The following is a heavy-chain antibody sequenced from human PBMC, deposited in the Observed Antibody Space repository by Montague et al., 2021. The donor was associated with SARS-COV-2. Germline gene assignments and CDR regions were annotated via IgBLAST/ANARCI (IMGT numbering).Heavy chain of an antibody. V-gene: IGHV4-39*07. CDR1: GGSISTSYY. J-gene: IGHJ6*02. CDR3: ARDATVTTFYYYGMDV. D-gene: IGHD4-17*01. Sequence: SETLSLTCTVSGGSISTSYYWGWIRQPPGKGLEWIGSIYYSGSTYYNPSLKSRVTISVDTSKNQFSLKLSSVTAADTAVYYCARDATVTTFYYYGMDVWGQGTKVTGS. CDR2: IYYSGST.